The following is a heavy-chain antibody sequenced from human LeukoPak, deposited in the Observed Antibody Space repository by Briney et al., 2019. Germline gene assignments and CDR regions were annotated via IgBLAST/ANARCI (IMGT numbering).Heavy chain of an antibody. D-gene: IGHD3-16*02. Sequence: SETLSLTCTVSGDSISSSSYYWGWIRQPPGKGLEWIGSIYYSGSTYYNPSLKSRVTISVDTSKNQFSLKLSSVTAADTAVYYCARRGGMITLGGVIVPYYFDYWGQGTLVTVSS. V-gene: IGHV4-39*01. J-gene: IGHJ4*02. CDR2: IYYSGST. CDR1: GDSISSSSYY. CDR3: ARRGGMITLGGVIVPYYFDY.